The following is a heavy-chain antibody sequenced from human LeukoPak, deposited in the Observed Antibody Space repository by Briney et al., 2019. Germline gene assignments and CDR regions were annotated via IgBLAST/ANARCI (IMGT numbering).Heavy chain of an antibody. D-gene: IGHD1-26*01. Sequence: EWVAVIWYDGSNKYYADSVKGRFTISRDNSKNTLYLQMNSLRAEDTAVYYCARDIGYFDYWGQGTLVTVSS. V-gene: IGHV3-33*01. J-gene: IGHJ4*02. CDR2: IWYDGSNK. CDR3: ARDIGYFDY.